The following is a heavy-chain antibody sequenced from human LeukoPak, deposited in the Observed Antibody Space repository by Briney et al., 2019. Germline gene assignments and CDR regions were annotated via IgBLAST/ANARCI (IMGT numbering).Heavy chain of an antibody. V-gene: IGHV4-39*01. CDR3: ARRVSSGWYVD. J-gene: IGHJ4*02. D-gene: IGHD6-19*01. Sequence: SETLSLTCIVSGGSISSYYWGWIRQPPGKGLEWIGSIYYSGSTYYNPSLKSRVTISVDTSKNQFSLKLSSVTAADTAVYYCARRVSSGWYVDWGQGTLVTVSS. CDR2: IYYSGST. CDR1: GGSISSYY.